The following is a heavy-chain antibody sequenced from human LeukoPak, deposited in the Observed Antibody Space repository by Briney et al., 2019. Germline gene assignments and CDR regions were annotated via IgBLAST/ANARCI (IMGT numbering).Heavy chain of an antibody. CDR2: ISAYNGNT. D-gene: IGHD3-9*01. CDR1: GYTFTSYG. V-gene: IGHV1-18*01. J-gene: IGHJ4*02. CDR3: AREGPDISTGYSYDY. Sequence: ASVKVSCKASGYTFTSYGISWVRQAPGQGLEWMGWISAYNGNTNYAQKLQGRVTMTTDTSTSTAYMELRSLRSDDTAVYYCAREGPDISTGYSYDYWGQGTLVTVSS.